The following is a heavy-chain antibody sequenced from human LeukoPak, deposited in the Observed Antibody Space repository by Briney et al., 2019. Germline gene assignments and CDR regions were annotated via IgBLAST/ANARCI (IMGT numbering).Heavy chain of an antibody. CDR2: IHPKSGNT. J-gene: IGHJ4*02. V-gene: IGHV1-2*02. CDR1: GFSFYDNYQY. CDR3: ARDGPSGTPEFDY. Sequence: GASVKVSCKASGFSFYDNYQYLYWVRQAPGQGLESMGCIHPKSGNTEYPQKFQGRVTLTRDTSINTAYMELRDLTSDDTAVYFCARDGPSGTPEFDYWGQGTLATVSS.